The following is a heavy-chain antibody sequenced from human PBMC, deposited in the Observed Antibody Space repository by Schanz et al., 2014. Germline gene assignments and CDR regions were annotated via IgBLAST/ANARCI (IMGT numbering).Heavy chain of an antibody. CDR1: GFTFSSYS. D-gene: IGHD3-3*01. Sequence: EVQLLESGGGLVQPGGSLRLSCAASGFTFSSYSMNWVRQAPGKGLEWVSYISSSSSTIYYADSVKGRFTISRDNAKNSLYLQMNSLRSEDTAVYYCAKDVDFWSGYYLDYWGLGTLVAVST. J-gene: IGHJ4*02. CDR2: ISSSSSTI. V-gene: IGHV3-48*01. CDR3: AKDVDFWSGYYLDY.